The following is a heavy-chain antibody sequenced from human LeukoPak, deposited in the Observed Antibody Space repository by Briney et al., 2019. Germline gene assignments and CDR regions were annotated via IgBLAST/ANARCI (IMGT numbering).Heavy chain of an antibody. Sequence: RPGGSLRLSCAASGFTFSNYWVSWVRQAPGKGLEWISYISSGVTTEYYADSVKGRFTISRDDAKNSLYLQMDSLRAEDTAVYYCARFNLGWLDPWGQGALVTVSS. D-gene: IGHD1-20*01. CDR3: ARFNLGWLDP. V-gene: IGHV3-48*01. CDR2: ISSGVTTE. J-gene: IGHJ5*02. CDR1: GFTFSNYW.